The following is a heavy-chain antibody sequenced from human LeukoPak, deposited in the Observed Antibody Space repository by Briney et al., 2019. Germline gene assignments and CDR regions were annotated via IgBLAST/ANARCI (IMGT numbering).Heavy chain of an antibody. Sequence: GGSLRLSCAASGFTFNDYYMSWIRQAAGKGLEWVSYISSRGRTIYYADSVKGRFTISRDNGENSLYLRMNSLRVEDTALYYCARGSDWNAFDSWGQGTVVTVSS. CDR1: GFTFNDYY. D-gene: IGHD3/OR15-3a*01. V-gene: IGHV3-11*01. J-gene: IGHJ3*02. CDR2: ISSRGRTI. CDR3: ARGSDWNAFDS.